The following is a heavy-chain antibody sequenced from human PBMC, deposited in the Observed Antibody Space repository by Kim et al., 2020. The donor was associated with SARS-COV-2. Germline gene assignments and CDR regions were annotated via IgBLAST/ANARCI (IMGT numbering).Heavy chain of an antibody. CDR1: GFTFSSYS. J-gene: IGHJ4*02. CDR3: ARGGLRYDSSSDY. CDR2: ISSSSSYI. Sequence: GGSLRLSCAASGFTFSSYSMNWVRQAPGKGLEWVSSISSSSSYIYYADSVKGRFTISRDNAKNSLYLQMNSLRAEDTAVYYCARGGLRYDSSSDYWGQGTLVTVSS. V-gene: IGHV3-21*01. D-gene: IGHD3-22*01.